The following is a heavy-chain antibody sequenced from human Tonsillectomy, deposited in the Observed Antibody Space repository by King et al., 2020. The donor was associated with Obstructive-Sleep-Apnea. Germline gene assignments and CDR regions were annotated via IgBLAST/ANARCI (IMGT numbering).Heavy chain of an antibody. V-gene: IGHV3-23*04. CDR3: AKDRQFGGVIADNDY. CDR1: GFTFSSYA. D-gene: IGHD3-16*02. CDR2: ISGSGDYT. Sequence: VQLVESGGGLIHPGGSLRLSCAASGFTFSSYAMRWVRQPPGKGLEWVSAISGSGDYTYYADSVKGRFTISRDNSKNTLYLQMNSLRAEDTAVFYCAKDRQFGGVIADNDYWGQGTLVTVSS. J-gene: IGHJ4*02.